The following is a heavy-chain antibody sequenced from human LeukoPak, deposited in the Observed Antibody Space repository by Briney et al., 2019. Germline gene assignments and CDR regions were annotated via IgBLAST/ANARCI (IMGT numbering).Heavy chain of an antibody. Sequence: SETLSLTCAVYGGSFSGYYWSWIRQPPGKGLEWIGEINHSGSTNYNPSLKSRVTISVDTSKNQFSLKLSSETAADTAVYYCARGRGNQWLVKYFQHWGQGTLVTVSS. CDR3: ARGRGNQWLVKYFQH. D-gene: IGHD6-19*01. CDR2: INHSGST. V-gene: IGHV4-34*01. J-gene: IGHJ1*01. CDR1: GGSFSGYY.